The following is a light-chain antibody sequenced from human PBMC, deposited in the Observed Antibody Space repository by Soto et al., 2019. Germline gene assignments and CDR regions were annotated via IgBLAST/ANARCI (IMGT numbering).Light chain of an antibody. Sequence: GVMTQTPISLPVTLGQPASSSCRSNQSLVHSDGIAYFSWFQQRTGRSPRRLIYKVSNRGSGVPARFSGSGSGTGFALKISRVEAEDVGVYYCMEGKHLPITFGQGTRLEIK. V-gene: IGKV2-30*02. J-gene: IGKJ5*01. CDR2: KVS. CDR1: QSLVHSDGIAY. CDR3: MEGKHLPIT.